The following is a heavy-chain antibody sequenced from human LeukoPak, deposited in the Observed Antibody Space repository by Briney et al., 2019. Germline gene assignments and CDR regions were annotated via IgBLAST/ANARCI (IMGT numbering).Heavy chain of an antibody. CDR3: ARDVRKPFLLRFLESGDAFDI. CDR2: ISAYNGNT. V-gene: IGHV1-18*01. CDR1: GYTFTSYG. Sequence: ASVKVSCKASGYTFTSYGISWVRQAPGQGLEWMGWISAYNGNTNYAQKLQGRVTMTTDTSTSTAYMELRSLRSDDTAVYYCARDVRKPFLLRFLESGDAFDIWGQGTMVTVSS. D-gene: IGHD3-3*01. J-gene: IGHJ3*02.